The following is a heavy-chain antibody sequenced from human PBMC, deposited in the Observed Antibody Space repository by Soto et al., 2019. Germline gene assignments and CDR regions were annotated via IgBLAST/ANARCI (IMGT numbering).Heavy chain of an antibody. J-gene: IGHJ4*02. D-gene: IGHD2-15*01. CDR1: GYTFTSYG. Sequence: ASVKVSCKASGYTFTSYGISWVRQAPGQGLEWMGWISAYNGNTNYALKLQGRVTMTTDTSTSTAYMELRSLRSDDTAVYYCAATLYSRYCSGGSCYGFDYWGQGTLVTVSS. CDR2: ISAYNGNT. CDR3: AATLYSRYCSGGSCYGFDY. V-gene: IGHV1-18*01.